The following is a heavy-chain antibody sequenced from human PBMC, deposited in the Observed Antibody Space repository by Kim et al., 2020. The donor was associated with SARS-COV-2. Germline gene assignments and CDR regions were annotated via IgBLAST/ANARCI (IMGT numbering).Heavy chain of an antibody. D-gene: IGHD3-9*01. CDR2: VYYSGTS. J-gene: IGHJ5*02. Sequence: SETLSLTCTVSGGSISSRYNYWGWILQPPGKGLDWIATVYYSGTSYYNPSLKGRVTISVSTSENQFPLHLSSVTAADPVLFYCSRSYYDLLTGHKWFGP. CDR1: GGSISSRYNY. V-gene: IGHV4-39*01. CDR3: SRSYYDLLTGHKWFGP.